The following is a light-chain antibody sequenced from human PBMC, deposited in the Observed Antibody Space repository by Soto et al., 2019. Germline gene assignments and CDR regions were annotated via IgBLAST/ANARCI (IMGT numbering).Light chain of an antibody. V-gene: IGKV3-15*01. Sequence: RTTLCLSRSQRPTLSCRASQSVSSYLAWYQQKPGQAPRLLFYGASTGATGLPARFSGSGSGTEFTLTLNSLQAEDCAVYYCQQYYNWPRTFGQGTRLEIK. CDR1: QSVSSY. CDR3: QQYYNWPRT. J-gene: IGKJ5*01. CDR2: GAS.